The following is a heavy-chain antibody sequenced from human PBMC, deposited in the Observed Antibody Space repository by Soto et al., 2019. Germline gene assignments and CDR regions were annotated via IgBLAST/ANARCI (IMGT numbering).Heavy chain of an antibody. CDR1: GYTFTSYA. J-gene: IGHJ6*02. D-gene: IGHD2-15*01. Sequence: GASVKVSCKASGYTFTSYAMHWVRQAPGQRLEWMGWINAGNGNTKYSQKFQGRVTITRDTSTSTAYMELSSLRSEDTAVYYCARGRPGYCSGGSCYVYGMDVWGQGTTVTVSS. CDR3: ARGRPGYCSGGSCYVYGMDV. V-gene: IGHV1-3*01. CDR2: INAGNGNT.